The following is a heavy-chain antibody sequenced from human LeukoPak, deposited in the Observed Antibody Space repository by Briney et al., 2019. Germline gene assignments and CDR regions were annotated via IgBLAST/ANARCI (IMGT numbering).Heavy chain of an antibody. D-gene: IGHD3-10*01. V-gene: IGHV1-69*05. CDR3: AREWCYYGSGSHHAFDP. J-gene: IGHJ5*02. CDR1: GGTFSSYA. Sequence: ASVKVSCKASGGTFSSYAISWVRQAPGQGLEWMGRIIPIFGTANYAQKFQGRVTITTDESTSTAYMELSSLRSEDTAVYYCAREWCYYGSGSHHAFDPWGQGTLVTVSS. CDR2: IIPIFGTA.